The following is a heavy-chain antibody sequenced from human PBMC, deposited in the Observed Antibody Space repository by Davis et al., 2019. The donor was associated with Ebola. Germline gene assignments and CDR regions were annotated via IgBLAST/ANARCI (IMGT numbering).Heavy chain of an antibody. CDR3: ARLKWRKAYYVAPDV. D-gene: IGHD3-10*02. Sequence: SQTLSLTCAVYGGSLHHYYWSWIRQPPGKGLEWIGEITHSGSTNYKPSLKSRVTISVDTSKNQFSLRLRSVTAADTAIYYCARLKWRKAYYVAPDVWGRGTTVTVSS. CDR2: ITHSGST. V-gene: IGHV4-34*01. J-gene: IGHJ6*04. CDR1: GGSLHHYY.